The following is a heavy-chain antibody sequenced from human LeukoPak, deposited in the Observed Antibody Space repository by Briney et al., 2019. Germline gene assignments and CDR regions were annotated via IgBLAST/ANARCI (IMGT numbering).Heavy chain of an antibody. CDR2: INPNSGGT. CDR3: AREYLSFGPTGFDP. J-gene: IGHJ5*02. CDR1: GYTFTGYY. D-gene: IGHD5-18*01. Sequence: GASVKVSCKASGYTFTGYYMHWVRRAPGQGLEWMGWINPNSGGTNYAQKFQGRVTMTRDASISTAYMELSRLRSDDTAVYYCAREYLSFGPTGFDPWGQGTLVTVSS. V-gene: IGHV1-2*02.